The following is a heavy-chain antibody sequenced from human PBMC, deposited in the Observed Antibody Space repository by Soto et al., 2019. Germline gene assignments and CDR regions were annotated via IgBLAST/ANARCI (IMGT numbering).Heavy chain of an antibody. CDR2: IWYDGSNK. CDR3: ARERNGYGEAFDI. J-gene: IGHJ3*02. V-gene: IGHV3-33*01. Sequence: GGSLRLSCAASGFTFSSYGMHWVRQAPGKGLEWVAVIWYDGSNKYYADSVKGRFTISRDNSKNTLYLQMNSLRAEDTAVYYCARERNGYGEAFDIWGQGTMVTVSS. CDR1: GFTFSSYG. D-gene: IGHD3-10*01.